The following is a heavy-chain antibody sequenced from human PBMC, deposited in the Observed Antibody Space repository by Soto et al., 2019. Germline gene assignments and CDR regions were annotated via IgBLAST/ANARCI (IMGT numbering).Heavy chain of an antibody. CDR2: ISSSSSTI. V-gene: IGHV3-48*01. J-gene: IGHJ5*02. CDR1: GFTFSSYS. CDR3: ASYSGRYNGIYRFDD. Sequence: GGSLRLSCAASGFTFSSYSMNWVRQAPGKGLEWVSYISSSSSTIHYSDSVKGRFTISRDNAKNSLYLQMNSLRAEDTAVYYSASYSGRYNGIYRFDDWGQGTLVTVSS. D-gene: IGHD1-7*01.